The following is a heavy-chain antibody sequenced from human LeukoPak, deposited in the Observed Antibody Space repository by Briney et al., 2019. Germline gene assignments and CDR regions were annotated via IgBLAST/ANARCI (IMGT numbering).Heavy chain of an antibody. Sequence: GGSLRLSCEASGFTFSTYNMNWVRQAPGKRLEWVSSITSTSSYVFYADSVKGRFTISRDNAKNSLYLQINSLRAEDTAVYYCGRAKDYSSIWGQGTLVTVSS. CDR3: GRAKDYSSI. CDR1: GFTFSTYN. V-gene: IGHV3-21*01. CDR2: ITSTSSYV. J-gene: IGHJ4*02. D-gene: IGHD4-11*01.